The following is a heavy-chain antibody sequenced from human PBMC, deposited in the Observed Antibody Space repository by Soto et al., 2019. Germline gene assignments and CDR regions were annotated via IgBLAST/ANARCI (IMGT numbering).Heavy chain of an antibody. CDR3: ARDYYDSSGYYFVAYYYYYGMDV. Sequence: EVQLVESGGGLVQPGGSLRLSCAASGFTFSSYSMNWVRQAPGKGLEWVSYIRSSSSTIYYADSVKGRFTISRDNAKNSLYLQMNSLRDEDTAVHYCARDYYDSSGYYFVAYYYYYGMDVWGQGTTVTVSS. J-gene: IGHJ6*02. CDR2: IRSSSSTI. D-gene: IGHD3-22*01. V-gene: IGHV3-48*02. CDR1: GFTFSSYS.